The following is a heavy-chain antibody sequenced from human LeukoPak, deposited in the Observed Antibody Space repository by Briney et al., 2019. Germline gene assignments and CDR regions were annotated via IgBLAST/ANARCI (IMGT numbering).Heavy chain of an antibody. V-gene: IGHV4-30-2*01. CDR1: GGSISSGGYY. D-gene: IGHD5/OR15-5a*01. J-gene: IGHJ4*02. CDR2: IYDSGST. Sequence: SQTLSLTCTVSGGSISSGGYYWSRIRQPPGKDLEWIGYIYDSGSTYYNPSLKSRVTISVDRSKNQFSLKLSSVTAADTAVYYCARESRLGHSPTPLALWGQGALVTVSS. CDR3: ARESRLGHSPTPLAL.